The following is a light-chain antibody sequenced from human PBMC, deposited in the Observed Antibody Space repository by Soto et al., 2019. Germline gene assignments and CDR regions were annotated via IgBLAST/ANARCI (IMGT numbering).Light chain of an antibody. CDR3: QHYVEMSPST. V-gene: IGKV3-20*01. CDR2: GAS. Sequence: EIVMTQSPATLSVSPGERATLSCRASQSVSSSVAWYQQKPGQAPRLLISGASSRATGIPDRFSGSGSGTDFTLTISRLEPEDFALYYCQHYVEMSPSTFGQGTRLEIK. J-gene: IGKJ5*01. CDR1: QSVSSS.